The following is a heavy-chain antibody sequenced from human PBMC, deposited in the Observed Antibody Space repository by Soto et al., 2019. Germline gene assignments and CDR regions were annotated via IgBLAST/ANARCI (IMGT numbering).Heavy chain of an antibody. Sequence: ASVKVSCKASGYTFTSYDINWVRQATGQGLEWMGWMNPNSGKTGYAQKFQGRVTMTEDTSTDTAYMELSSLRSEDTAVYYCATVLAYYDFSGQNWFDPWGQGTLVTVSS. J-gene: IGHJ5*02. CDR2: MNPNSGKT. CDR3: ATVLAYYDFSGQNWFDP. CDR1: GYTFTSYD. V-gene: IGHV1-8*01. D-gene: IGHD3-3*01.